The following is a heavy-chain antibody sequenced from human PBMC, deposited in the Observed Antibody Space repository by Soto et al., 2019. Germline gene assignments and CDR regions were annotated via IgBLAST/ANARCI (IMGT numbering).Heavy chain of an antibody. V-gene: IGHV4-34*01. CDR2: INHSGST. CDR3: AGNPQYCSGGSCYLAYFDY. CDR1: GGSFSGYY. Sequence: PSETLSLTCAVYGGSFSGYYWSWIRQPPGKGLEWIGEINHSGSTNYNPSLKSRVTISVGTSKNQFSLKLSSVTAADTAVYYCAGNPQYCSGGSCYLAYFDYWGQGTLVTVSS. D-gene: IGHD2-15*01. J-gene: IGHJ4*02.